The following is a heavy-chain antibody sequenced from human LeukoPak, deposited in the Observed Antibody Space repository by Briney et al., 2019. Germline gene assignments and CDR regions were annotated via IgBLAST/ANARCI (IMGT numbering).Heavy chain of an antibody. V-gene: IGHV3-23*01. CDR2: ISGSGGST. CDR1: GFTFSSYA. Sequence: PGGSLRLSCAASGFTFSSYAMSWVRQAPGKGLEWVSAISGSGGSTYYADSVKGRFTISRDNSKNTLYLQMNSLRAEDTAVYYCAKDLGCSGGSCFYYYMDVWGKGTAVTVSS. D-gene: IGHD2-15*01. CDR3: AKDLGCSGGSCFYYYMDV. J-gene: IGHJ6*03.